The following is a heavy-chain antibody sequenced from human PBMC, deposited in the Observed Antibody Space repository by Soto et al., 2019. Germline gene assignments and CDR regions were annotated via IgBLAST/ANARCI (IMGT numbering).Heavy chain of an antibody. CDR2: ISYDGSNK. J-gene: IGHJ4*02. CDR1: GFTFSSYA. D-gene: IGHD2-2*01. V-gene: IGHV3-30-3*01. Sequence: PGGSLRLSCAASGFTFSSYAMHWVRQAPGRGLAGVAVISYDGSNKYYADSVKGRFTISRDNSKTTLYLQMNSLRSEDTAVYYCARDAYIEVVPAAMTLLFDYWGQGTLVTVSS. CDR3: ARDAYIEVVPAAMTLLFDY.